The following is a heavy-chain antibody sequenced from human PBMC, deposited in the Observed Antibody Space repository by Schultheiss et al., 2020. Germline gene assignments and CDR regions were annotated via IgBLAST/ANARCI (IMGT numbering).Heavy chain of an antibody. V-gene: IGHV3-23*01. CDR2: ISSSGDSL. CDR1: GFTFSSYA. D-gene: IGHD1-26*01. J-gene: IGHJ4*02. CDR3: AKSRGGSYYSEGGH. Sequence: GGSLRLSCAASGFTFSSYAMSWVRQAPGKGLEWVSSISSSGDSLSYPDSVKGRFTISRDNSRNTLYLQMTSLRVEDTAVYYCAKSRGGSYYSEGGHWGQGTLVTVSS.